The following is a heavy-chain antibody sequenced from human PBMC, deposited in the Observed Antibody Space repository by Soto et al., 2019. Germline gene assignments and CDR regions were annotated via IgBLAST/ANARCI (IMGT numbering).Heavy chain of an antibody. Sequence: GASVKVSCKASGYTFTSYYMHWVRQAPGQGLEWMGIINPSGGSTSYAQKFQGRVTMTRDTSTSTVYMELSSLRSEDTAVYYCASPPLNCISTSCYGGYYGMDVWGQGTTVTVSS. CDR2: INPSGGST. CDR1: GYTFTSYY. D-gene: IGHD2-2*01. J-gene: IGHJ6*02. CDR3: ASPPLNCISTSCYGGYYGMDV. V-gene: IGHV1-46*01.